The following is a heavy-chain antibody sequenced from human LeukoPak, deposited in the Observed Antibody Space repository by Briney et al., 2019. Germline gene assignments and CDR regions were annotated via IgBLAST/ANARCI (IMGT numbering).Heavy chain of an antibody. CDR1: GGSISSHY. V-gene: IGHV4-59*11. CDR2: IYYSGST. Sequence: SETLSLTCTVSGGSISSHYWSWIRQPPGKGLKWIGYIYYSGSTNYNPSLKSRVTISVDTSKNQFSLKLSSVTAADTAVYYCARANCSSTSCYKPAPYYYYYYMDVWGKGTTVTVSS. J-gene: IGHJ6*03. D-gene: IGHD2-2*02. CDR3: ARANCSSTSCYKPAPYYYYYYMDV.